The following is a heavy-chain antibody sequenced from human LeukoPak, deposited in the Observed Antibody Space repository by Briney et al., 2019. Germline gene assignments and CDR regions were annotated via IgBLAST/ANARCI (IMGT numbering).Heavy chain of an antibody. D-gene: IGHD1/OR15-1a*01. CDR3: ARERAWNNLSIFDY. V-gene: IGHV3-33*01. CDR1: GFTFTNYG. J-gene: IGHJ4*02. CDR2: LWYDGRNK. Sequence: GGSLRLSCAASGFTFTNYGMHWVRQAPGKGLEWVAVLWYDGRNKYYADSVKGRFTISRDNSKNTLYLQMNSLRAGDTAVYYCARERAWNNLSIFDYWGQGTLVTVSS.